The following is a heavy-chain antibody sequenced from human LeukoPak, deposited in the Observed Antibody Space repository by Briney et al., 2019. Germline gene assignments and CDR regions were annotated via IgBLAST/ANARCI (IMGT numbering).Heavy chain of an antibody. Sequence: GGSLRLSSAASGFTFSYYNMNWVRQAPGKGLEWVSSISSSSSHIYYADSVKGRFTISRDNAKNSLYLQMSSLRVEDTAVFYCVRAWGGGSYSDAFDIWGQGTMVTVSS. V-gene: IGHV3-21*06. D-gene: IGHD1-26*01. CDR3: VRAWGGGSYSDAFDI. CDR1: GFTFSYYN. J-gene: IGHJ3*02. CDR2: ISSSSSHI.